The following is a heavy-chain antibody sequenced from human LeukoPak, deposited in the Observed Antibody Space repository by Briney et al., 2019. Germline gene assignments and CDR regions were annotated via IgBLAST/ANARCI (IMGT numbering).Heavy chain of an antibody. J-gene: IGHJ4*02. V-gene: IGHV4-39*01. CDR2: VYYTGST. Sequence: SETLSLTCTVSGDSISGISYYWAWIRQPPGKGLEWIGSVYYTGSTYYMSSLKSRVTISADTSKNLFSLKVNSMTAADTAVYYCARHGPPMQRQFYDSWGQGTLVTVSS. D-gene: IGHD5-24*01. CDR1: GDSISGISYY. CDR3: ARHGPPMQRQFYDS.